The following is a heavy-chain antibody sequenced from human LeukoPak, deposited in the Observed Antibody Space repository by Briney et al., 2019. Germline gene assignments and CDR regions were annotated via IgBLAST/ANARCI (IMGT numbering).Heavy chain of an antibody. CDR3: ARDRSGTNRGGFDY. V-gene: IGHV3-33*01. CDR1: GFTFSSYG. CDR2: IWYDGSNK. J-gene: IGHJ4*02. D-gene: IGHD1-1*01. Sequence: GGSLRLSCAASGFTFSSYGMHWVRQAPGTGLEWVAVIWYDGSNKYYADSVKGRFTISRDNSKNTLYLQMNSLRAEDTAVYYCARDRSGTNRGGFDYWGQGTLVTVSS.